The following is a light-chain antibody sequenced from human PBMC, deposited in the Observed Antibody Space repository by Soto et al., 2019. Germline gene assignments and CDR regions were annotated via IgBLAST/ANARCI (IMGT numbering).Light chain of an antibody. CDR2: EVS. Sequence: QSALTQPASVSGSPGQSITISCTGTSSDVGGYNYVSWYQQHPGKAPKLMIYEVSNRPSGVSKRFSGSKSGNTASLTISGLQDEDEADYYCSSYTSSSTLVFGTGTKLTVL. CDR1: SSDVGGYNY. J-gene: IGLJ1*01. CDR3: SSYTSSSTLV. V-gene: IGLV2-14*01.